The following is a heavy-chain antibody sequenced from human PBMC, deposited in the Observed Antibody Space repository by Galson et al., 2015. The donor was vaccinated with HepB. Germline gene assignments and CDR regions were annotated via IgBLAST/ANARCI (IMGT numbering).Heavy chain of an antibody. D-gene: IGHD1-26*01. CDR2: IIPIFGTA. Sequence: SVKVSCKASGGTFSSYAINWVRQAPGQGLEWMGGIIPIFGTANYAQKFQGRVTITADESTSTAYMELSSLRSEDTAVYYCARGKSSGSYYRRWNFDYWGQGTLVTVSS. CDR1: GGTFSSYA. CDR3: ARGKSSGSYYRRWNFDY. V-gene: IGHV1-69*13. J-gene: IGHJ4*02.